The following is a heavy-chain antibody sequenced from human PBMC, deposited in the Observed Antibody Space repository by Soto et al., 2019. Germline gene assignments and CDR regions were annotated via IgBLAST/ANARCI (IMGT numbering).Heavy chain of an antibody. J-gene: IGHJ6*02. Sequence: PSETLSLTCAVYGGSFSGYYWSWIRQPPGKGLEWIGEISHSGSTNYNPSLKSRVTISVDTSKNQFSLKLSSVTAADTAVYYCARERWYYYGSGSYLYYGMDVWGQGTTVTVSS. CDR3: ARERWYYYGSGSYLYYGMDV. CDR2: ISHSGST. D-gene: IGHD3-10*01. CDR1: GGSFSGYY. V-gene: IGHV4-34*01.